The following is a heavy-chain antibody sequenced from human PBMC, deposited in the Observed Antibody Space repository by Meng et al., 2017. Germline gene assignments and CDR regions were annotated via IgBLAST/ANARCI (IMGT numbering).Heavy chain of an antibody. CDR2: MSGSDDTT. D-gene: IGHD6-19*01. CDR3: AKLVAGWYMGYFDS. V-gene: IGHV3-23*01. J-gene: IGHJ4*02. Sequence: GGSLRLSCEASGFTFTNYAMGWVRQAPGKGLEWVSVMSGSDDTTHYADSVRGRFTISRDDSRSTLFLRMNSLGAEDAAVYYCAKLVAGWYMGYFDSWGQGTLVTVSS. CDR1: GFTFTNYA.